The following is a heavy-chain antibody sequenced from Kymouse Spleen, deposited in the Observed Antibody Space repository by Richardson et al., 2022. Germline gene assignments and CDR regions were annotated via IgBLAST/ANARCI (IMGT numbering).Heavy chain of an antibody. D-gene: IGHD6-13*01. CDR1: GYTFTSYA. V-gene: IGHV1-3*01. CDR2: INAGNGNT. Sequence: QVQLVQSGAEVKKPGASVKVSCKASGYTFTSYAMHWVRQAPGQRLEWMGWINAGNGNTKYSQKFQGRVTITRDTSASTAYMELSSLRSEDTAVYYCARSYSSSWPFDYWGQGTLVTVSS. J-gene: IGHJ4*02. CDR3: ARSYSSSWPFDY.